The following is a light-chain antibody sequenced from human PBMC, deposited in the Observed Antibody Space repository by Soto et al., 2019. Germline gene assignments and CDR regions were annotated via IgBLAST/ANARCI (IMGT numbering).Light chain of an antibody. CDR2: WAS. J-gene: IGKJ1*01. V-gene: IGKV4-1*01. CDR3: QHYLNTPQN. CDR1: HSILYSPNNKNY. Sequence: DIVMTQSPDSLAVSLGERATIKSKSSHSILYSPNNKNYLAWYQQKPGQPPKLLIYWASTRESGVPDRFSGSGSGTDFTLTISSLQAEDVAVYYCQHYLNTPQNFGQGTKVEIK.